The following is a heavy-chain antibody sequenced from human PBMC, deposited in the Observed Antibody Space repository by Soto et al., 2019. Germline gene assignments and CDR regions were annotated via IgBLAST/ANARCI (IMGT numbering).Heavy chain of an antibody. D-gene: IGHD3-9*01. V-gene: IGHV3-30*18. Sequence: QVQLVESGGGVVQPGRSLRLSCAASGFTFSSYGMHWVRQAPGKGLEWVAVISYDGSNKYYADSVKGRFTISRDNSKNTLYLQMNSLRAEDPAVYYCAKAPSRYFDWLLSPEYYYYGMDVWGQGTTVTVSS. CDR1: GFTFSSYG. CDR3: AKAPSRYFDWLLSPEYYYYGMDV. CDR2: ISYDGSNK. J-gene: IGHJ6*02.